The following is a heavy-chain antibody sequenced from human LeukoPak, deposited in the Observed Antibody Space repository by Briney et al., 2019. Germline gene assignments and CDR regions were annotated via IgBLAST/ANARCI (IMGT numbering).Heavy chain of an antibody. V-gene: IGHV1-69*01. CDR2: IIPIFGTA. D-gene: IGHD3-9*01. CDR3: ARDNGHYDILTDHTGMDV. Sequence: GSSVKVSCKASGGTFSSYAISWVRQAPGQGLGWMGGIIPIFGTASYAQKFQGRVTITADESTSTAYMELSSLRSEDTAVYYCARDNGHYDILTDHTGMDVWGQGTTVTVSS. CDR1: GGTFSSYA. J-gene: IGHJ6*02.